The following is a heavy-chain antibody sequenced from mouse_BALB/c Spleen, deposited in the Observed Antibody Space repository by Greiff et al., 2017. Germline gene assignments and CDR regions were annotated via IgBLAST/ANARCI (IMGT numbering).Heavy chain of an antibody. J-gene: IGHJ4*01. CDR2: ISSGSSTI. CDR3: ARCESDCDYAYAMDY. V-gene: IGHV5-17*02. D-gene: IGHD2-4*01. CDR1: GFSFSSFG. Sequence: EVQVVESGGGLVQPGGSRKLSCAVSGFSFSSFGMHWVRQAPEKGLEWVAYISSGSSTIYYADTVKGRFTISRDNPKHTLFLQMTSLRSEDTAMYYCARCESDCDYAYAMDYWGQGTSVTVSS.